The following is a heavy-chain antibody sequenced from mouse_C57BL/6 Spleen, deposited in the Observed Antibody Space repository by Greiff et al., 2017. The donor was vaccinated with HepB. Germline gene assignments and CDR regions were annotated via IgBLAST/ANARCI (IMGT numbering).Heavy chain of an antibody. CDR2: RVEEGGAT. CDR1: GFNIKDYY. D-gene: IGHD1-1*01. CDR3: ARRAAVVASWDYAMDY. J-gene: IGHJ4*01. V-gene: IGHV14-2*01. Sequence: EVQLQQSGAELVKPGASVKLSCTASGFNIKDYYMHWVKQRTEQGREGGGWRVEEGGATKYAPKFQGKATITADTSSNTAYLQLSSLTSEDTAVYYCARRAAVVASWDYAMDYWGQGTSVTVSS.